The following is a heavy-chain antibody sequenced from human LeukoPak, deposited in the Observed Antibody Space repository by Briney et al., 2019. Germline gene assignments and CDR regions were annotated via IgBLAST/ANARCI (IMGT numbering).Heavy chain of an antibody. J-gene: IGHJ4*02. D-gene: IGHD3-22*01. CDR3: AGGGEYYYDSSGYFDY. CDR1: GGSISSSSYY. V-gene: IGHV4-61*01. CDR2: IYYSGST. Sequence: SETLSLTCTVSGGSISSSSYYWSWIRQPPGKGLEWIGYIYYSGSTNYNPSLKSRVTISVDTSKNQFSLKLSSVTAADTAVYYCAGGGEYYYDSSGYFDYWGQGTLVTVSS.